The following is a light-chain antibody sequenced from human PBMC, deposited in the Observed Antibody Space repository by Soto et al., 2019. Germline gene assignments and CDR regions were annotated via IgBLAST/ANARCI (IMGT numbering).Light chain of an antibody. J-gene: IGKJ4*01. V-gene: IGKV3-20*01. CDR2: GAF. CDR1: QSVSSRY. CDR3: QQYGPSPPQYGTSPPLT. Sequence: EIVLTQSPGTLSLSPGERATLSCRASQSVSSRYLAWYQQKPGQAPRLLISGAFTRATGIPDRFSGSGSGTDFTLTISRLEPEDFTIYYCQQYGPSPPQYGTSPPLTYGGGTKVEIK.